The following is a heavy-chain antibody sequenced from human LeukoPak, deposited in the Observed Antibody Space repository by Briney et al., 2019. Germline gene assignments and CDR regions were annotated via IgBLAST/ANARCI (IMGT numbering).Heavy chain of an antibody. J-gene: IGHJ4*02. CDR1: GFTFSTYG. V-gene: IGHV3-33*05. CDR3: ARDSITGDNSLDF. CDR2: ITNDGNYE. Sequence: PGRSLRLSCAASGFTFSTYGMHWVRQAPGKGLEWVAVITNDGNYEKYADAVRGRFTISRDNSKNTLYLQMNSLSAEDTAVYYCARDSITGDNSLDFWGRGTLVIVSS. D-gene: IGHD7-27*01.